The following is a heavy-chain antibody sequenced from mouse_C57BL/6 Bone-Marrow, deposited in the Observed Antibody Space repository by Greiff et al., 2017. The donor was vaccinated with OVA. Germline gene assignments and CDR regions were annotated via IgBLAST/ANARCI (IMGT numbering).Heavy chain of an antibody. V-gene: IGHV1-50*01. Sequence: QVQLQQSGAELVKPGASVKLSCKASGYTFTSYWMQWVKQRPGQGLEWIGEIDPSDSYTNYNQKFKGKATLTVDTSSSTAYMQLSSLTSEDSAVYYCAKTGTAYWGQGTLVTVSA. CDR2: IDPSDSYT. CDR1: GYTFTSYW. CDR3: AKTGTAY. J-gene: IGHJ3*01. D-gene: IGHD4-1*01.